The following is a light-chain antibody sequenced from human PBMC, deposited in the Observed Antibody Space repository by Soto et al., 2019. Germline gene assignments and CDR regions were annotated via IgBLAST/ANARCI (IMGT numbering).Light chain of an antibody. J-gene: IGLJ1*01. CDR1: NSDIGDYNY. CDR2: EVS. Sequence: QSALTQPASVSGSPGQSTTISCTGTNSDIGDYNYVSWYQQHPGRAPKLIISEVSNRPSGVSNRFFGSKSGNAASLTISGLQAEDEADYYCSSYTSRSSHYVFGTGTKSPS. V-gene: IGLV2-14*01. CDR3: SSYTSRSSHYV.